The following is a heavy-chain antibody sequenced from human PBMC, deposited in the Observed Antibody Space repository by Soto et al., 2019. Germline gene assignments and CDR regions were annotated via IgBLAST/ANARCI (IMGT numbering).Heavy chain of an antibody. CDR1: GYAFSDHG. V-gene: IGHV1-18*04. D-gene: IGHD6-6*01. CDR2: ISAYNGNT. CDR3: ARDHRYSSSFFDS. Sequence: QVRLVLSGDELKKPGASMKVSCKASGYAFSDHGISWVRQAPGQGLEWIGWISAYNGNTNYAQKFQGRVTVTTDASTITAYMEVRSLTSDDTAVYYCARDHRYSSSFFDSWSQGTLITVSS. J-gene: IGHJ4*02.